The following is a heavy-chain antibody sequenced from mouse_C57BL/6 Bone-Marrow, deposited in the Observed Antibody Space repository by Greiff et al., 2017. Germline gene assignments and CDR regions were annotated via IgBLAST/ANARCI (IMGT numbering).Heavy chain of an antibody. CDR1: GYAFSSSW. CDR2: IYPGDGDT. D-gene: IGHD1-1*01. CDR3: AKFYGRHYFDD. V-gene: IGHV1-82*01. Sequence: QVQLKESGPELVKPGASVKISCKASGYAFSSSWMNWVKQRPGKGLGWIGRIYPGDGDTNYNGKFKGKATLTADKSSSTAYMQLSSLTSEDSAVYFCAKFYGRHYFDDWGQGTTLTVSS. J-gene: IGHJ2*01.